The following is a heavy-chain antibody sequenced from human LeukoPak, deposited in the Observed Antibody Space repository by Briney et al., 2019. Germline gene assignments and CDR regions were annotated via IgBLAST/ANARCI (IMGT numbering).Heavy chain of an antibody. V-gene: IGHV3-23*01. D-gene: IGHD4-23*01. CDR3: ARGNYGGNSYRFDP. J-gene: IGHJ5*02. CDR2: ISGSGGST. CDR1: GFTFSSYA. Sequence: GGSLRLSCAASGFTFSSYAMSWVRQAPGKGLEWVSAISGSGGSTYYADSVKGRFTISRDNSKNTLYLQMNSLRAEDTAVYYCARGNYGGNSYRFDPWGQGTLVTVSS.